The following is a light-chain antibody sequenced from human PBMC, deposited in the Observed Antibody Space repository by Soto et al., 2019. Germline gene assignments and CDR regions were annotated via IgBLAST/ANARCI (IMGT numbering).Light chain of an antibody. Sequence: IVLTQSPGIRSSPSADRASLSCRALQKISSTVLAWYQQKPGQAPRLLIYGASSRTTGIPDRFSGSGSGTDFTLTISSLEPEDFAVYYCQQRSSWPITVGQGRRLEIK. V-gene: IGKV3D-20*02. CDR2: GAS. CDR1: QKISSTV. J-gene: IGKJ5*01. CDR3: QQRSSWPIT.